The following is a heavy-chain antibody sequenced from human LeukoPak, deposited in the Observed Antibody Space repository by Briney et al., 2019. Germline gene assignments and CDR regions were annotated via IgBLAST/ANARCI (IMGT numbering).Heavy chain of an antibody. CDR2: IKQDGSEK. Sequence: GGSLRLSCEASGFTFNSHAMTWVRLAPGKGLEWVANIKQDGSEKYYVDSVKGRFSISRDNAKNSLYLQMSSLRAEDTAVYYCARGGSGYSYGKIDYWGQGTLVTVSS. D-gene: IGHD5-18*01. CDR1: GFTFNSHA. V-gene: IGHV3-7*01. J-gene: IGHJ4*02. CDR3: ARGGSGYSYGKIDY.